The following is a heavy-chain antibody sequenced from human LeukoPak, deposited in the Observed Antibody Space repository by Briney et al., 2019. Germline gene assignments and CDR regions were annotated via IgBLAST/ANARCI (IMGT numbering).Heavy chain of an antibody. V-gene: IGHV3-74*01. D-gene: IGHD6-19*01. CDR1: GFTFSSYS. J-gene: IGHJ4*02. CDR3: ARVTAVAGTSVGVDA. CDR2: INSDASVT. Sequence: GGSLRLSCAASGFTFSSYSMNWVRQAPGKGLEWVSRINSDASVTTCADSVKGRFTISRDNAKNTLYLQMNSLRAEDTAVYYCARVTAVAGTSVGVDAWGQGILVTVS.